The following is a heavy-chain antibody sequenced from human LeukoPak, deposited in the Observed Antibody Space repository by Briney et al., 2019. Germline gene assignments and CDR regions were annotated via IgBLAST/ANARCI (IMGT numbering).Heavy chain of an antibody. Sequence: SDTLSLTCAVYGGSFSVYYWSWIRQPTGKGLEWFGEMNHSGSTNYNPSLKSRVTISVDTSKNQFSLKLSSVTAADTAVYYCARARRFDPWGQGTLVTVSS. J-gene: IGHJ5*02. CDR2: MNHSGST. CDR3: ARARRFDP. CDR1: GGSFSVYY. V-gene: IGHV4-34*01.